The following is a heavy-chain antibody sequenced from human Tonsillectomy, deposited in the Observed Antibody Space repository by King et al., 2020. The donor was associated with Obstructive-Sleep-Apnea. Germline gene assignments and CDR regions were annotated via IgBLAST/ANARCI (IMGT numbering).Heavy chain of an antibody. CDR3: ARHDYYDSWSYRFYFDN. Sequence: QLVQSGAEVKKPGESLRISCKGSGYSFTSYWISWVRQMPGKGLEWRGRIDPSDSYTNYSPSFQGHVTISTDKSISTAYLQWSSMKASDTAVYYCARHDYYDSWSYRFYFDNWGQGTLATVSS. CDR1: GYSFTSYW. V-gene: IGHV5-10-1*03. CDR2: IDPSDSYT. J-gene: IGHJ4*02. D-gene: IGHD3-10*01.